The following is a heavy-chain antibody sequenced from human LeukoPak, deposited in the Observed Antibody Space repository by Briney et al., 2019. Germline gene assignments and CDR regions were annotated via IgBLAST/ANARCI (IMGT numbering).Heavy chain of an antibody. CDR1: GFTFSYYG. Sequence: GRSLRLSCAASGFTFSYYGIPGVRQATAKGLEWVAFIRYVGQNKDYADSVKGRFSVSGDNSTNTLYLQINSLRAEDTALYSCASTTCPTCDWFDHWGQGTLVTVSS. V-gene: IGHV3-30*02. D-gene: IGHD2-2*01. CDR2: IRYVGQNK. CDR3: ASTTCPTCDWFDH. J-gene: IGHJ5*02.